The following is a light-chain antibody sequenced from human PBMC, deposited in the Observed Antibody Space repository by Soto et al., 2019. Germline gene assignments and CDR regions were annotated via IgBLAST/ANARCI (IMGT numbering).Light chain of an antibody. CDR1: QRIASY. CDR3: QQSYTTPVT. Sequence: DIQMTQSPSSLSASIGDRVTITCGASQRIASYLNWYQQKPGKAPKLLIYGASTLQSGVPSRFSGGGSETDFSLTISSLQPADFATYYCQQSYTTPVTFGQGTRLEI. V-gene: IGKV1-39*01. J-gene: IGKJ5*01. CDR2: GAS.